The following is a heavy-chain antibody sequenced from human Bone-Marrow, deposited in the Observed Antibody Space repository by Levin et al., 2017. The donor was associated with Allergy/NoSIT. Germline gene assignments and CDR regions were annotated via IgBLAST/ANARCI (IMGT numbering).Heavy chain of an antibody. Sequence: GESLKISCAASGFTFSNAWMSWVRQAPGKGLEWVGRIKSKTDGGTTDYAAPVKGRFTISRDDSKNTLYLQMNSLKTEDTAVYYCTTYYYGSGSYYNWYFDLWGRGTLVTVSS. CDR3: TTYYYGSGSYYNWYFDL. J-gene: IGHJ2*01. CDR1: GFTFSNAW. V-gene: IGHV3-15*01. D-gene: IGHD3-10*01. CDR2: IKSKTDGGTT.